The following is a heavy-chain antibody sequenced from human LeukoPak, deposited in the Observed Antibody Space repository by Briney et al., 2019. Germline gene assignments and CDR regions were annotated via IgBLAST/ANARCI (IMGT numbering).Heavy chain of an antibody. D-gene: IGHD3-22*01. CDR1: GFTFDDYA. CDR3: AKDYYDSSGYYYREGYFDY. Sequence: SGGSLRLSCGASGFTFDDYAVHWIQQAPGKCVQRASGISWPSRSTGYADSVKGRFTISRDNAKNALYRQMNSLRSEDTALYYCAKDYYDSSGYYYREGYFDYWGQGTLVTVSS. V-gene: IGHV3-9*01. CDR2: ISWPSRST. J-gene: IGHJ4*02.